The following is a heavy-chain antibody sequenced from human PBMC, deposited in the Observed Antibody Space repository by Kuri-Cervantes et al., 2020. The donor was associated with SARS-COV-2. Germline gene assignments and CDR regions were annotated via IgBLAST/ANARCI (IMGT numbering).Heavy chain of an antibody. D-gene: IGHD3-10*01. CDR1: GYTFSDYY. CDR2: INPNSGGT. CDR3: ARGMVRGLIQYYYYGMDV. J-gene: IGHJ6*02. Sequence: ASVKVSCKASGYTFSDYYMYWVRQAPGQWLEWMGWINPNSGGTNYAQKFQGWLTMTRDTSISTAYMELSRLRSDDTAVYYCARGMVRGLIQYYYYGMDVWGQGTTVTVSS. V-gene: IGHV1-2*04.